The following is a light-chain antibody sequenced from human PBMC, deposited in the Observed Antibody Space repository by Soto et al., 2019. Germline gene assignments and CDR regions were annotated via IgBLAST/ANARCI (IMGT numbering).Light chain of an antibody. Sequence: EIVLTQSPATLSVSPGERATLSCRASQSVSSKLAWYQQRPGQSRRLLIYGASTRATDIPARFSGSGSGTEFTLTISSLQSEDFAVYYCQQYKDWFSLTFGQGTLLEIK. V-gene: IGKV3-15*01. CDR2: GAS. CDR1: QSVSSK. CDR3: QQYKDWFSLT. J-gene: IGKJ5*01.